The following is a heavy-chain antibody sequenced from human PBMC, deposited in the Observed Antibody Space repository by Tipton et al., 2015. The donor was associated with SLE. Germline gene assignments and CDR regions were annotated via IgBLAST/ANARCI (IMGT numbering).Heavy chain of an antibody. Sequence: TLSLTCAVYGGSFSGYYWSWIRQPPGKGLEWIGDINHSGTTNDNPSLKSRVTILVDTSKNQFSLKVHSVTAADTAVYYCVHAEYFHHWGQGTLVTVSS. CDR3: VHAEYFHH. V-gene: IGHV4-34*01. J-gene: IGHJ1*01. CDR1: GGSFSGYY. CDR2: INHSGTT.